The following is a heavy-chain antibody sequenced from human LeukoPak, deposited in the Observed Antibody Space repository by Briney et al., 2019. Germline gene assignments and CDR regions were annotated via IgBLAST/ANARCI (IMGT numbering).Heavy chain of an antibody. V-gene: IGHV1-18*01. Sequence: ASVTVSFTASGYTFSTYGVTWVRHAPGQGHEWVGWISVYNGKAHDGPKFQGRVTMTTDTSTSTGYMEVTTLRFDDTAGYYCARAPGDPLRPYGLSVWGQGTTVIVSS. CDR3: ARAPGDPLRPYGLSV. J-gene: IGHJ6*02. D-gene: IGHD1-14*01. CDR2: ISVYNGKA. CDR1: GYTFSTYG.